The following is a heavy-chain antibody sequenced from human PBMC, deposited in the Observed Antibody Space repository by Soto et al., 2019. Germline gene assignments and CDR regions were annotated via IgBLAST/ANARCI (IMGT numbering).Heavy chain of an antibody. CDR3: ARESIAARPFDYYYGMDV. Sequence: PSETLSLTCTVSGGSISSGGYYWSWIRQHPGKGLEWIGYIYYSGSTYYNPSLKSRVTISVDTSKNRFSLKLSSVTAADTAVYYCARESIAARPFDYYYGMDVWGQGTTVTVSS. CDR2: IYYSGST. D-gene: IGHD6-6*01. CDR1: GGSISSGGYY. V-gene: IGHV4-31*03. J-gene: IGHJ6*02.